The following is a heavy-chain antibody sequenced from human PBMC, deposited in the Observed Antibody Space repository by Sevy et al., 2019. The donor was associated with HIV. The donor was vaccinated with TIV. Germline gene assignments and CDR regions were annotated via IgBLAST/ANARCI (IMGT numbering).Heavy chain of an antibody. CDR1: GGSISSSSYY. D-gene: IGHD2-2*01. CDR3: ARLGGDCSSTSCSLEYNWFDP. Sequence: SETLSLTCTVSGGSISSSSYYWGWIRQPPGKGLEWIGSIYYSGSTYYNPSLKSRVTISVDTSKNQFSLKLSSVTAADTAVYYGARLGGDCSSTSCSLEYNWFDPWGQGTLVTVSS. J-gene: IGHJ5*02. V-gene: IGHV4-39*01. CDR2: IYYSGST.